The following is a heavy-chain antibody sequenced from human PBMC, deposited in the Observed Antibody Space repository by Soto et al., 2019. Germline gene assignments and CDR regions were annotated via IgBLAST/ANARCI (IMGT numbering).Heavy chain of an antibody. CDR1: GGTVASSHW. J-gene: IGHJ5*02. Sequence: PXETLSLTCCVAGGTVASSHWWSWVRQSPGRGLEWIGNVYHTGDTNFNPSLQSRVTFSVDKSNNQFSLRLTSVTAADTAVYFCAREIVTAGGNNYFDPWGPGTLVTVSS. CDR2: VYHTGDT. D-gene: IGHD2-21*02. V-gene: IGHV4-4*01. CDR3: AREIVTAGGNNYFDP.